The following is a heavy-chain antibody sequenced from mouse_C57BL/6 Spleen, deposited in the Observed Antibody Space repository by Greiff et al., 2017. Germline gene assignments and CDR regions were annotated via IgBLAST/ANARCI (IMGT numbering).Heavy chain of an antibody. Sequence: QVQLQQSGAELVRPGTSVKMSCKASGYTFTNYWIGWAKQRPGHGLEWIGDIYPGGGYTNYNEKFKGKATLTADKSSSTAYMQFSSLTSEDSAIYYCARSRDWYIDVWGTGTTVTVSS. CDR2: IYPGGGYT. V-gene: IGHV1-63*01. CDR1: GYTFTNYW. CDR3: ARSRDWYIDV. J-gene: IGHJ1*03.